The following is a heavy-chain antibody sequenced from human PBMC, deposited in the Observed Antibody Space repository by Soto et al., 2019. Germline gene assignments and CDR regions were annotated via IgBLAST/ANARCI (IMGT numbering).Heavy chain of an antibody. V-gene: IGHV3-23*01. CDR3: ARSGKDCSGGSCYGGHYYYYYMDV. CDR2: ISGSGGST. Sequence: GGSLRLSCAASGFTFSSYAMSWVRQAPGKGLEWVSAISGSGGSTYYANSVKGRFTISRDNSKNTLYLQMNSLRAEDMAVYYCARSGKDCSGGSCYGGHYYYYYMDVWGKGTTVTVSS. CDR1: GFTFSSYA. J-gene: IGHJ6*03. D-gene: IGHD2-15*01.